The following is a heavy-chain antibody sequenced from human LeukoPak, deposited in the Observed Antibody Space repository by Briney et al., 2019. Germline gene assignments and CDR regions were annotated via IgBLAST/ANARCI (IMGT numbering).Heavy chain of an antibody. D-gene: IGHD3-10*01. CDR3: AKGFRGDISDYFDY. J-gene: IGHJ4*02. V-gene: IGHV3-9*01. CDR2: ISWNSGSI. CDR1: GFTFDDYA. Sequence: GGSLRLSCAASGFTFDDYAMHWVRQAPGKGLEWVSGISWNSGSIGYADSVKGRFTISRDNAKNSLYLQMNSLRAEDTALYYCAKGFRGDISDYFDYWGQGTLVTVSS.